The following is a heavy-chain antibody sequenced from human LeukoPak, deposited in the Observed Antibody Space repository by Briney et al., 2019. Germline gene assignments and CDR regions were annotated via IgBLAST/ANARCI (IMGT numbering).Heavy chain of an antibody. CDR1: GFTFSSYS. CDR2: ISSSSSYI. Sequence: GGSLRLSCAASGFTFSSYSMNWVRQAPGKGLEWVSSISSSSSYIYYADSVKGRFTISRDNAKNSLYLQMNSLRAVGTAVYYCARDGGPYYDTSGYTYYFDYWGQGTLVTVSS. V-gene: IGHV3-21*01. CDR3: ARDGGPYYDTSGYTYYFDY. J-gene: IGHJ4*02. D-gene: IGHD3-22*01.